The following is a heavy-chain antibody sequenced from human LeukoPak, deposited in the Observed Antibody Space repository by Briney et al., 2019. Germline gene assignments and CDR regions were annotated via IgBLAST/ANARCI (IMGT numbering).Heavy chain of an antibody. V-gene: IGHV4-34*01. CDR3: ARRGGGLLNTAMVRYFDY. CDR2: INHSGST. Sequence: SETLSLTRAVYGGSFSGYYWSWIRQPPGKGLEWIGEINHSGSTNYNPSLKSRVTISVDTSKNQFSLKLSSVTAADTAVYYCARRGGGLLNTAMVRYFDYWGQGTLVTVSS. CDR1: GGSFSGYY. J-gene: IGHJ4*02. D-gene: IGHD5-18*01.